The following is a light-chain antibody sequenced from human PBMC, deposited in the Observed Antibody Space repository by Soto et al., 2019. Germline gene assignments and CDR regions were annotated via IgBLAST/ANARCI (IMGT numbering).Light chain of an antibody. CDR1: QSIRSW. Sequence: DIQMTQSPSTLSASVGDSVTMTCRASQSIRSWLAWYQQKPGKAPKLLIYDASSLESGVPSRYSGRRSGTEFTLTISSLQPDDFGTYYCQQYESYSPLTFGGGTKGDIK. CDR2: DAS. V-gene: IGKV1-5*01. J-gene: IGKJ4*01. CDR3: QQYESYSPLT.